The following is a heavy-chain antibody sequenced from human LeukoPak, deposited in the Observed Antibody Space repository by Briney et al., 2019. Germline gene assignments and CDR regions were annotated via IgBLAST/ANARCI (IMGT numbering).Heavy chain of an antibody. CDR1: GLTFSNYA. CDR3: ARDRPYDSKPAGRMDV. CDR2: ISSSSSYI. Sequence: PGGSLRLSCAASGLTFSNYAMNWVRQAPGKGMEWVSSISSSSSYIYYADSVKGRFTISRDNAKNSLYLQMNSLRAEDTAVYYCARDRPYDSKPAGRMDVWGQGTTVTVSS. J-gene: IGHJ6*02. V-gene: IGHV3-21*01. D-gene: IGHD3-22*01.